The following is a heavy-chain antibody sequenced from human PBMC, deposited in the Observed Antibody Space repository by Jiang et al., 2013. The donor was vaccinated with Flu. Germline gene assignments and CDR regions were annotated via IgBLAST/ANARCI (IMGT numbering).Heavy chain of an antibody. CDR1: IQLHQVTG. D-gene: IGHD5-24*01. Sequence: EVKKPGESLKIFCKGFWIQLHQVTGSAGVRQMPGKGLGVGWGIIYPGDSDTRYSPSFQGQVTISADKSISTAYLQWTSLKASDTAMYYCARLRDGYNSGGYFWGQGTLVTVSS. CDR2: IYPGDSDT. V-gene: IGHV5-51*03. J-gene: IGHJ4*02. CDR3: ARLRDGYNSGGYF.